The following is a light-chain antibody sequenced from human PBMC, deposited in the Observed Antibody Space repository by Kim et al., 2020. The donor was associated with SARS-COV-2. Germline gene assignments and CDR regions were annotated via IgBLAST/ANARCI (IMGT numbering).Light chain of an antibody. CDR2: GAS. CDR3: QQYSIYWT. J-gene: IGKJ1*01. CDR1: QGISSA. V-gene: IGKV1-13*02. Sequence: SASVGDRVTITCRASQGISSALAWYQQKPGKAPKLVIYGASNLESAVPSRFSGSGSGTEFTLTITSLQPDDVATYYCQQYSIYWTFGQGTKVDIK.